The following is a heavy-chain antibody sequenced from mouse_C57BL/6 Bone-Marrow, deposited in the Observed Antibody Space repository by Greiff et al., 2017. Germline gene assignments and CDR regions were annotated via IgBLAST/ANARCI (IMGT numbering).Heavy chain of an antibody. D-gene: IGHD1-1*01. Sequence: QVQLQQPGAELVRPGSSVKLSCKASGYTFTSYWMDWVKQRPGQGLEWIGNIYPSDSETHYNQKFKDKATLTVDKSSSTAYMQLSSLTSEDSAVYYCARSDYYGSSYYFDYWGQGTTRTVSS. CDR1: GYTFTSYW. CDR2: IYPSDSET. J-gene: IGHJ2*01. V-gene: IGHV1-61*01. CDR3: ARSDYYGSSYYFDY.